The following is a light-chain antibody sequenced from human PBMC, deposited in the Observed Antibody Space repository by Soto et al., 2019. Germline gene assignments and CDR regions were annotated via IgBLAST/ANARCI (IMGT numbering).Light chain of an antibody. Sequence: DNVMTQSPDSLAVSLGERATINCKSSQSVLYSSNNKNYLAWYQQKPGQPPKLLIYWASTRESGVPDRFSGSGSGTDFTLTINSLQAEDVAVYYCQQYYSTPLTFGPGTKVDIK. CDR1: QSVLYSSNNKNY. CDR3: QQYYSTPLT. J-gene: IGKJ3*01. CDR2: WAS. V-gene: IGKV4-1*01.